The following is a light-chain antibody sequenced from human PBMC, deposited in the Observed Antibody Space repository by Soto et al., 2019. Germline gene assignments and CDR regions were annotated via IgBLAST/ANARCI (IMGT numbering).Light chain of an antibody. J-gene: IGKJ4*01. CDR2: AAS. Sequence: DIPMTQSPSSLSASVGDRVTITCRASQAINNYLAWYRQKPGKVPTLLISAASTLQSGVPSRFSGSGSGTDFTLTISSLQPEDVATYYCQKFNAVPTFGGGTKVEI. CDR3: QKFNAVPT. V-gene: IGKV1-27*01. CDR1: QAINNY.